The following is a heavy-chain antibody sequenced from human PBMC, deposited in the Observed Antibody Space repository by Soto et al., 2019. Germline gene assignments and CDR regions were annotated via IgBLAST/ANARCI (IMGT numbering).Heavy chain of an antibody. CDR2: IIPIFGTA. Sequence: QVQLVQSGAEVKKPGSSVKVSCKASGGTFSSYAISWVRQAPGQGLEWMGGIIPIFGTANYAQKFQGRVXIXAXXSTSTAYMELSSLRSEDTAVYYCARVVVVSNWFDPWGQGTLVTVSS. V-gene: IGHV1-69*12. CDR1: GGTFSSYA. CDR3: ARVVVVSNWFDP. J-gene: IGHJ5*02. D-gene: IGHD2-2*01.